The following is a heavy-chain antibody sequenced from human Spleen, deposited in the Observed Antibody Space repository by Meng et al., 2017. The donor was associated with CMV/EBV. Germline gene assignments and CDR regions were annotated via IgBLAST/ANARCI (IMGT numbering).Heavy chain of an antibody. CDR3: ARDCSGGSCYGVNDY. CDR1: GFTFSSYS. J-gene: IGHJ4*02. Sequence: SGFTFSSYSMNRVRQAPGKGTECVSSITGSSSFIYYADSVKGRFTISRDNAKNSLFLQMESLRVEDTAVYYCARDCSGGSCYGVNDYWGQGTLVTVSS. CDR2: ITGSSSFI. V-gene: IGHV3-21*01. D-gene: IGHD2-15*01.